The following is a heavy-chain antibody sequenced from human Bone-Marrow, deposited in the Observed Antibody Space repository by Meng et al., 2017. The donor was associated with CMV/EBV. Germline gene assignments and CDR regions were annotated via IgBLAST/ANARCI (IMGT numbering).Heavy chain of an antibody. V-gene: IGHV4-39*01. CDR2: IYYSGST. J-gene: IGHJ4*02. CDR1: GGSISSSSYY. Sequence: SETLSLTCTVSGGSISSSSYYWGWIRQPPGKGLEWIGSIYYSGSTYYNPSLKSRVTISVDTSKNQFSLKLSSVTAADTAVYYCARHIDSGSYSGFDYWGQGNLVTVSS. CDR3: ARHIDSGSYSGFDY. D-gene: IGHD3-10*01.